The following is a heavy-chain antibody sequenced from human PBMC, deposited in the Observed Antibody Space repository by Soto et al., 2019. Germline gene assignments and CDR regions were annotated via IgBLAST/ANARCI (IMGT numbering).Heavy chain of an antibody. CDR2: INHSGST. J-gene: IGHJ5*02. CDR3: ARGSVYCSGCSCFTLLTYAPWWFDP. Sequence: KTSETLSLTCAVYGGSFSGYYWSWIRQPPGKGLEWIGEINHSGSTNYNPSLKSRVTISVDTSKNQFSLKLSSVPAADTAVYYCARGSVYCSGCSCFTLLTYAPWWFDPWGQGTLVTVSS. D-gene: IGHD2-15*01. CDR1: GGSFSGYY. V-gene: IGHV4-34*01.